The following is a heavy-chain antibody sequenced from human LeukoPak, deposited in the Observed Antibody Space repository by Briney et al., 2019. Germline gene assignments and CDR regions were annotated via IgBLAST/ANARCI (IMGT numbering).Heavy chain of an antibody. Sequence: ASVKVSCKASGYTFTGYYMHWVRQAPGQGLEWMGWINPNGGGTNYAQKFQGRVTMTRDTSISTAYMELSRLRSDDTAVYYCARDYPGEDTAMAKFDYWGQRTLVTVSS. CDR1: GYTFTGYY. J-gene: IGHJ4*02. V-gene: IGHV1-2*02. D-gene: IGHD5-18*01. CDR3: ARDYPGEDTAMAKFDY. CDR2: INPNGGGT.